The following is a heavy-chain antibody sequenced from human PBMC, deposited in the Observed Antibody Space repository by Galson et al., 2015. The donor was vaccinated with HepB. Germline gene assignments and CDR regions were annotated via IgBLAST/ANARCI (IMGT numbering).Heavy chain of an antibody. V-gene: IGHV3-30*18. CDR2: ISYEGSRI. D-gene: IGHD5-24*01. CDR1: GFMFNHYG. J-gene: IGHJ4*02. Sequence: SLRLSCAASGFMFNHYGMIWIRQAPGKGLDWVAAISYEGSRIYYGDSVKGRFTISRDNSNNMLYLQMDSLRLDDTAVYYCAKGPLYNYVYLDYWGQGTLVTVSS. CDR3: AKGPLYNYVYLDY.